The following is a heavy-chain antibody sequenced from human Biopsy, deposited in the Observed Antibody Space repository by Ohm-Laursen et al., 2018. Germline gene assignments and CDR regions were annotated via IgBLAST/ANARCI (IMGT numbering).Heavy chain of an antibody. CDR3: ARDRGYYSDRTVPGYFDL. D-gene: IGHD3-22*01. CDR2: VHYTGIT. V-gene: IGHV4-59*01. CDR1: GDSISSYY. J-gene: IGHJ2*01. Sequence: SQTLSLTCTVSGDSISSYYWGWIRQPPGKGLEWIGYVHYTGITDYNRSLQSRVTISVDTSKNHFSLWLRSVTPADTAIYYCARDRGYYSDRTVPGYFDLWGRGTLVTVSS.